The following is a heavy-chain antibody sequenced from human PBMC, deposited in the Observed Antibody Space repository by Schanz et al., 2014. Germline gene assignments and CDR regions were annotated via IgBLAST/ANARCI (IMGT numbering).Heavy chain of an antibody. V-gene: IGHV1-8*03. J-gene: IGHJ5*02. CDR1: GYTFTAYG. CDR2: MNPNSGNT. Sequence: VQSVHSGTEVQKLGASVKVSCQTSGYTFTAYGINWVRQATGQGLEWMGWMNPNSGNTGYAQKFQGRVTITADKSTTTAYMELNSLNSDDTAVYYCATLDYADSVSWGQGTLVTVSS. D-gene: IGHD4-17*01. CDR3: ATLDYADSVS.